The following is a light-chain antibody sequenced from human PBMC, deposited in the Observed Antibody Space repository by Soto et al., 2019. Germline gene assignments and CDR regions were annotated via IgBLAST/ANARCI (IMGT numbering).Light chain of an antibody. V-gene: IGKV3-15*01. CDR3: QQYVHWPPGA. CDR2: DTS. J-gene: IGKJ1*01. CDR1: QSVSSS. Sequence: ELVVTQSPATLSVSPGERVTLSCRPSQSVSSSLAWYQQRPGQAPRLLIYDTSTRAAGIAARFSGSGSGTEFTLTISSLQSEDSAVYYCQQYVHWPPGAFGQGTKVDIK.